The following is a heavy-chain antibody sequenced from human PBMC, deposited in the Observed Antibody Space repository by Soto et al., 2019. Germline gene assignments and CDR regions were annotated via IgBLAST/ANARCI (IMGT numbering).Heavy chain of an antibody. V-gene: IGHV2-70*01. J-gene: IGHJ6*02. CDR2: IDWDDDK. CDR3: ARLTTVTTSYGMDV. D-gene: IGHD4-17*01. Sequence: SGPTLVNPTQTLTLTCTFSGFSLSTSGVCVSWIRQPPGKALEWLALIDWDDDKYYGTSLKTRLTISKDTSKNQVVLTMTNMDPVDTATYYCARLTTVTTSYGMDVWGQGTTVTVSS. CDR1: GFSLSTSGVC.